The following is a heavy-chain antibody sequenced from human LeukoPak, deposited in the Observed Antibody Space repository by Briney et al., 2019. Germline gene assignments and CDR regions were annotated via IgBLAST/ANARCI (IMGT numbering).Heavy chain of an antibody. J-gene: IGHJ4*02. CDR3: ATFNRGCDSSRGHY. Sequence: GGPLRLSCAASGFTFSDYAMTWVRQAPGKGLEWVSAISGSGGSTYYADSVKGRFTISRDNSKNTLYLQMNSLRAEDTAVYYCATFNRGCDSSRGHYWGQGTLVTVSS. V-gene: IGHV3-23*01. D-gene: IGHD6-13*01. CDR2: ISGSGGST. CDR1: GFTFSDYA.